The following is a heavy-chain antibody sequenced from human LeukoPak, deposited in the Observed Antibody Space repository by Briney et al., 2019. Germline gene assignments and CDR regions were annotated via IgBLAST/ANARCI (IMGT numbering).Heavy chain of an antibody. CDR3: ARVEPYDSSGYPHFDY. V-gene: IGHV4-30-4*02. CDR2: IYYSGST. D-gene: IGHD3-22*01. Sequence: SETLSLTCTVSGGSISSGDYYWSWIRQPPGKGLEWIGYIYYSGSTYYNPSLKSRVTISVDTSKNQFSLKLSSVTAADTAVYYCARVEPYDSSGYPHFDYWGQGTLVTVSS. J-gene: IGHJ4*02. CDR1: GGSISSGDYY.